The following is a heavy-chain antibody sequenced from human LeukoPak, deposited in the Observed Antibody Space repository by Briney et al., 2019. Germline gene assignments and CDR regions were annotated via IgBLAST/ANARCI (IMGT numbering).Heavy chain of an antibody. V-gene: IGHV1-69*05. J-gene: IGHJ4*02. D-gene: IGHD1-26*01. CDR2: IIPIFGTA. CDR3: ASYPSGNAEIG. Sequence: GASVKVSCKASGGTFSSYAISWVRQAPGQGLEWMGRIIPIFGTANYAQKFQGRVTITTGESTSTAYMELSSLRSEDTAVYYCASYPSGNAEIGWGQGTLVTVSS. CDR1: GGTFSSYA.